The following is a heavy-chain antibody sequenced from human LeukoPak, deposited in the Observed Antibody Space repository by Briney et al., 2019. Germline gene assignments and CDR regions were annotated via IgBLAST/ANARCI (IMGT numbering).Heavy chain of an antibody. CDR3: ARENWFKFDY. J-gene: IGHJ4*02. CDR1: GFTFNTYS. CDR2: ISSSSDAI. Sequence: GGSLRLSCAASGFTFNTYSMTWVRQAPGKGLEWLSYISSSSDAIWYADSVKGRFTVSRDNAKNSLYLHMNSLRDEDTAVYYCARENWFKFDYWGLGSLVTVSS. V-gene: IGHV3-48*02. D-gene: IGHD3-10*01.